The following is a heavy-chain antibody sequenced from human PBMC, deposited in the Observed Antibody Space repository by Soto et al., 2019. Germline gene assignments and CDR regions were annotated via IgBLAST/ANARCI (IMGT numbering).Heavy chain of an antibody. V-gene: IGHV6-1*01. CDR3: VRDRYSSSGWFDP. J-gene: IGHJ5*02. Sequence: SQTLSLTCAISGDSVSSYSASWNWIRQSPSGGLEWLGRTYYRSRFFSDYAESVKSRIIINPDTSKNQFSLQLKSVTPEDTAVYYCVRDRYSSSGWFDPWGQGTPVTVSS. D-gene: IGHD3-10*01. CDR1: GDSVSSYSAS. CDR2: TYYRSRFFS.